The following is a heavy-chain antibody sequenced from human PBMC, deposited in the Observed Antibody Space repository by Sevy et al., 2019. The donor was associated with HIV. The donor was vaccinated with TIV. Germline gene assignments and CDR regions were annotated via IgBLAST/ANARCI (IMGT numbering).Heavy chain of an antibody. CDR1: GFTLNSYW. J-gene: IGHJ4*02. CDR2: IKQDGSVK. CDR3: VGAIAADASL. D-gene: IGHD6-13*01. V-gene: IGHV3-7*01. Sequence: GGSLRLSCAASGFTLNSYWMSWVRQAPGKGLEWVANIKQDGSVKYYVDSVKGRFTISRDNARNLVYLQMSSLTAEDTAFYYCVGAIAADASLWGQGTLVTVSS.